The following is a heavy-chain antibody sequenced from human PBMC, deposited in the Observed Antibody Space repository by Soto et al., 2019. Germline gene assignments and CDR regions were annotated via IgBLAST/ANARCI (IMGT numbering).Heavy chain of an antibody. J-gene: IGHJ4*02. CDR3: ARGAEEARFEQPYYFDY. V-gene: IGHV1-69*01. CDR2: IIPIFGTA. D-gene: IGHD3-3*01. CDR1: VGTFSSYA. Sequence: QVQLVQSGAEVKKPGSSVKVSCKASVGTFSSYAISWVRQAPGQGLEWMGGIIPIFGTANYAQKFQGRVTITADESTSTAYMELSSLRSEDTAVYYCARGAEEARFEQPYYFDYWGQGTLVTVSS.